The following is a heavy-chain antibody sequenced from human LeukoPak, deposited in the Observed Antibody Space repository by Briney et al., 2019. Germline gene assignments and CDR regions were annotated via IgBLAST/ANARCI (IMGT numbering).Heavy chain of an antibody. Sequence: GGSLRLSCAASGLSVADYGMSWVRQAPGKGLEWVSDIDWSGESTGYADSVKGRFTISRDNVENALYLQMNSLRAEDTCLYFCTRDLSASWYSLAYWGRGTLVTVSS. CDR3: TRDLSASWYSLAY. CDR2: IDWSGEST. CDR1: GLSVADYG. J-gene: IGHJ4*02. D-gene: IGHD2-2*01. V-gene: IGHV3-20*04.